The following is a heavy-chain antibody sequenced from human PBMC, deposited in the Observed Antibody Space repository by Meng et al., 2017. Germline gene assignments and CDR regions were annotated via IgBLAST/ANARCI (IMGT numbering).Heavy chain of an antibody. CDR2: ISGSGGST. CDR3: AKSLNCSGGSCYEAAVDY. Sequence: GESLKISCAASGFTFSSYAMSWVRQAPGKGLEWVSAISGSGGSTYYADSVKGRFTISRDNSKNTLYLQMNSLRAEDTAVYYCAKSLNCSGGSCYEAAVDYWGQGTLVTVSS. J-gene: IGHJ4*02. V-gene: IGHV3-23*01. D-gene: IGHD2-15*01. CDR1: GFTFSSYA.